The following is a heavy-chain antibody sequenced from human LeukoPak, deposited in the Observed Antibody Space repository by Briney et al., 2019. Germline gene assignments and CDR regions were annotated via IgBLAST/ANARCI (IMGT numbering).Heavy chain of an antibody. CDR1: GYTFTGYY. CDR3: ARAEPEQWLHYYFDY. J-gene: IGHJ4*02. V-gene: IGHV1-2*02. D-gene: IGHD6-19*01. CDR2: INPNSGGT. Sequence: GASVKVSCKASGYTFTGYYMHWVRQAPGQGLEWMGWINPNSGGTNYAQKFQGRVTMTRDTSISTAYMELSRLRSDDTAVYYCARAEPEQWLHYYFDYWGQGTLVTASS.